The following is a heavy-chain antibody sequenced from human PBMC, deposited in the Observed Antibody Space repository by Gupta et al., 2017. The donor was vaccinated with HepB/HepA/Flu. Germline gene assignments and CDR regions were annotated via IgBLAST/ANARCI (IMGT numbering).Heavy chain of an antibody. D-gene: IGHD6-13*01. CDR2: INHSGST. J-gene: IGHJ6*03. CDR3: ARGEVTRGGSSWYRYYYYMDV. CDR1: GGSFSGYY. Sequence: QVQLQQWGAGLLKPSETLSLTCAVYGGSFSGYYWRCIRQPPGKGLEWIGEINHSGSTNYNPSLKSRVTISVDTSKNQFSLKLSSVTAADTAVYYCARGEVTRGGSSWYRYYYYMDVWGKGTTVTVSS. V-gene: IGHV4-34*01.